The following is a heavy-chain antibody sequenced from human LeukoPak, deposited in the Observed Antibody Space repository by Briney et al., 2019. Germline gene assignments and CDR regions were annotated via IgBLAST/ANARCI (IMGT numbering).Heavy chain of an antibody. CDR1: GYTFTSYY. D-gene: IGHD1-26*01. V-gene: IGHV1-46*03. CDR2: INPSGGST. J-gene: IGHJ4*02. CDR3: AGASGSYGEGFDY. Sequence: SVKVSCKASGYTFTSYYMHWVRQAPGQGLEWMGIINPSGGSTSYAQKFQGRVTMTRDTSTSTVYMELSSLRSEDTAVYYCAGASGSYGEGFDYWGQGTLVTVSS.